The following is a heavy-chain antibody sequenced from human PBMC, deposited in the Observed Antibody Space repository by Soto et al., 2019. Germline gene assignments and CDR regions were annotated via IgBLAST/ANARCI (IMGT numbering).Heavy chain of an antibody. V-gene: IGHV1-18*01. D-gene: IGHD6-13*01. CDR2: ISTYNGNT. CDR3: ARDPGYSTTWHQAFDI. Sequence: QVQLVQSGAEVKKPGASVKVSCKASGYTFTSYGISWVRQAPGQGPEWMGRISTYNGNTNYVQKLQGRVTMTTDTSTNTAYMELRSLRYDHTAVYYCARDPGYSTTWHQAFDIWGQGTMVTVSS. J-gene: IGHJ3*02. CDR1: GYTFTSYG.